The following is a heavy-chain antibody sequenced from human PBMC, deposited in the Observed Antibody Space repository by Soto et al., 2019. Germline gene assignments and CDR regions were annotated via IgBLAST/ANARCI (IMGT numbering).Heavy chain of an antibody. Sequence: PGGSLRLSCAASGFAFSSYAMNWVRQAPGKGLEWVSGISGSAERTYYADSVKGRFTISRDSSKNTVFLQMNSLRAEDTAVYYCAKDPMYYDFWSGPSGWSGPWGQGTLVTVSS. CDR2: ISGSAERT. CDR3: AKDPMYYDFWSGPSGWSGP. CDR1: GFAFSSYA. V-gene: IGHV3-23*01. J-gene: IGHJ5*02. D-gene: IGHD3-3*01.